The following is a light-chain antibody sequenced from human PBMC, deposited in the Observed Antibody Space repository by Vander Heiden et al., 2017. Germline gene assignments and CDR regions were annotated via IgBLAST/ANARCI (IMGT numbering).Light chain of an antibody. J-gene: IGKJ1*01. Sequence: DIQMTQSPSSLSASVGDRVIITCRASQSIATYLHWYQQKPGTAPKVLIYTASNLQGGVPSRFSGSGSGTDFTLTISRLQPEDFATYYCQQSDSLPRTFGQGTKVEI. CDR3: QQSDSLPRT. V-gene: IGKV1-39*01. CDR2: TAS. CDR1: QSIATY.